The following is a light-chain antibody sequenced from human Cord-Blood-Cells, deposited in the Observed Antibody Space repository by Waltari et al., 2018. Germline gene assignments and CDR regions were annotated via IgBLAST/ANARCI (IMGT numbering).Light chain of an antibody. Sequence: DIQMTQSPSTLSASVGDRVTITCRASQSISSWLAWYQQKPGKAPNLLIYDASSLESWVPSRFSGSGSGTEFTLTISSLQPDDFATYYCQQYNSYSWTFGQGTKVEIK. CDR2: DAS. J-gene: IGKJ1*01. CDR3: QQYNSYSWT. V-gene: IGKV1-5*01. CDR1: QSISSW.